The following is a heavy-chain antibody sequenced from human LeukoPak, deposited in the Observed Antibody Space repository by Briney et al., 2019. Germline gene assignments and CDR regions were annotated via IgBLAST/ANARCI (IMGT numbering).Heavy chain of an antibody. J-gene: IGHJ4*02. D-gene: IGHD4-17*01. CDR2: IWYDGSNK. CDR3: ASQDNYGGSFDY. V-gene: IGHV3-33*01. Sequence: GRSLRLSCAASGFTFSSYGMPWVRQAPGKGLEWVAVIWYDGSNKYYADSVKGRFTISRDNSKNTLYLQMNSLRAEDTAVYYCASQDNYGGSFDYWGQGTLVTVSS. CDR1: GFTFSSYG.